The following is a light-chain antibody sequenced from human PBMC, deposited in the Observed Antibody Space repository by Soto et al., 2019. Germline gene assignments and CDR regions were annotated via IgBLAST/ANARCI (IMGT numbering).Light chain of an antibody. V-gene: IGKV3-20*01. J-gene: IGKJ1*01. CDR3: QQYVSSPWA. Sequence: EIVMTQSPATLSVSPGEGATLSCRASQSVSSSFLAWYQQKAGQAPRLLIYGASRRATGIPDRFSGSGSGTDFTLTISRLEPEDFAVYYCQQYVSSPWAFGQGTKVDIK. CDR1: QSVSSSF. CDR2: GAS.